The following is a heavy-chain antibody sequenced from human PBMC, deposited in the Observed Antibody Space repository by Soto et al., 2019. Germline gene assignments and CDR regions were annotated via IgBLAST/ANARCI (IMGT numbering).Heavy chain of an antibody. Sequence: GGSLRLSCAASGFTFSIYWMSWVRQAPGKGLEWGANIKQDGSEKYYVDSVKGRFTISRDNAKNSLYLQMNSLRAEDTAVYYCARDTGDAFDIWGQGTMVTVSS. J-gene: IGHJ3*02. CDR2: IKQDGSEK. CDR1: GFTFSIYW. CDR3: ARDTGDAFDI. V-gene: IGHV3-7*01. D-gene: IGHD2-8*02.